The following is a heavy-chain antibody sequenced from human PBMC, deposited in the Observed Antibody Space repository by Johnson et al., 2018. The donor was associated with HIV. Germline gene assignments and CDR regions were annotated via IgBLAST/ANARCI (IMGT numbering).Heavy chain of an antibody. CDR3: AREGSSSRAFDI. CDR1: GFTFSSYW. J-gene: IGHJ3*02. CDR2: INSDGSST. D-gene: IGHD6-6*01. V-gene: IGHV3-74*01. Sequence: MMLVESGGGVVQPGGSLRLSCAASGFTFSSYWMHWVRQAPGKGLVWVSRINSDGSSTSYADSVKGRFTISRDNAKNTLYLQMNILRAEDTAVYYCAREGSSSRAFDIWGQGTMVTVSS.